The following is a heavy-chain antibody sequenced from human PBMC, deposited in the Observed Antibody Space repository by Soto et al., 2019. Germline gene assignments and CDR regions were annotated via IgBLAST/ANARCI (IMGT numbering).Heavy chain of an antibody. D-gene: IGHD4-17*01. V-gene: IGHV4-59*01. Sequence: PSETLSLTCAVSGGSISSYFWSWIRQPPGKGLEWIGYIYYSGSTNYNPSLKSRVTMSVDTSKNQFSLKLSSVTAADTAVYYCVSESTVTDAFDIWGQGTMVTVSS. J-gene: IGHJ3*02. CDR1: GGSISSYF. CDR3: VSESTVTDAFDI. CDR2: IYYSGST.